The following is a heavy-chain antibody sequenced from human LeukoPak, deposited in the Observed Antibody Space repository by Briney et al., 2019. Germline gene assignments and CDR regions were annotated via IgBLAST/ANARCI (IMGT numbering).Heavy chain of an antibody. V-gene: IGHV1-18*01. D-gene: IGHD3-3*01. CDR2: ISVYHGNT. Sequence: GASVNVSCKASGYTFSHLGISWVRQAPGQGLEWVGWISVYHGNTHYAQKFQGRLTMTTETSTSPPYMELETLKSRDTGIYLRESGGADYDIRSGHYLGYWGQGTLVTV. J-gene: IGHJ4*02. CDR1: GYTFSHLG. CDR3: ESGGADYDIRSGHYLGY.